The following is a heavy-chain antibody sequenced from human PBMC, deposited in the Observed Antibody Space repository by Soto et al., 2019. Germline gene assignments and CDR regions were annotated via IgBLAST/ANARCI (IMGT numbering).Heavy chain of an antibody. V-gene: IGHV4-59*01. CDR3: ARARFCTSTSCYHYFDF. D-gene: IGHD2-2*01. CDR2: IYNNGRT. CDR1: GGSISSSS. Sequence: SETLSLTCTVSGGSISSSSWSWIRQPPGRGLEWIGYIYNNGRTDYNPSLKSRATISVDTSKNHFSLKLSSVTPADTAVYYCARARFCTSTSCYHYFDFWGQGTLVTVSS. J-gene: IGHJ4*02.